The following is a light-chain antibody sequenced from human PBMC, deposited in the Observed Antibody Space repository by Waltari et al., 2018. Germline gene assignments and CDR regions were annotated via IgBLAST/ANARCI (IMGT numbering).Light chain of an antibody. CDR1: QSVSTN. J-gene: IGKJ1*01. CDR3: HQYNDWPPT. V-gene: IGKV3-15*01. Sequence: EVVTTQSPATLSVSPGERATLPCRASQSVSTNLAWSQQKPGQAPRLLIYGAAVRATDIPARFSGSGSGTEFTLTISSLQSEDFAVYYCHQYNDWPPTFGQGTTVEIK. CDR2: GAA.